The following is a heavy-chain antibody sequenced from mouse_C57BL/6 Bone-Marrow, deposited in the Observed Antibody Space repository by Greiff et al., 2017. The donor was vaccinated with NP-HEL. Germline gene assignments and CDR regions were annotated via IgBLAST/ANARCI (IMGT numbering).Heavy chain of an antibody. V-gene: IGHV1-61*01. Sequence: QVQLQQPGAELVRPGSSVKLSCKASGYTFTSYWMDWVKQRPGQGLEWIGNIYPSDSETHYNQNFKDKATLTVDKSSSTAYMQLSSLTSEDSAVNYCASGKYGSSDENFYFDYWGQGTTLTVSS. D-gene: IGHD1-1*01. CDR1: GYTFTSYW. J-gene: IGHJ2*01. CDR2: IYPSDSET. CDR3: ASGKYGSSDENFYFDY.